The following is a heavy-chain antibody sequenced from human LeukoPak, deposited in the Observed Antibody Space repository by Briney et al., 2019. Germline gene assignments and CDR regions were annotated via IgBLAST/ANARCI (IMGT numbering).Heavy chain of an antibody. V-gene: IGHV1-18*01. Sequence: ASVKVSCKASGYTFTSYGISWVRQAPGQGLEWMGWISAYNGNTNYAQKLQGRVTMTTDTSTSTAYMELRSLRSDDTAVYYCARSIMITFGGVIAYFDYWGQGTLVTVPS. CDR2: ISAYNGNT. D-gene: IGHD3-16*02. CDR1: GYTFTSYG. J-gene: IGHJ4*02. CDR3: ARSIMITFGGVIAYFDY.